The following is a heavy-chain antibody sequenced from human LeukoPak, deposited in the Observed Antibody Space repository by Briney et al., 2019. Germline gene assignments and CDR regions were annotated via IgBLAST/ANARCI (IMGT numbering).Heavy chain of an antibody. CDR3: ARVYTYSNAFDY. Sequence: ASVKVSCKASGGTFSSYAISWVRQAPGQGLEWMGRIIPILGIANYAQKFQGRVTITADKSTSTAYMELSSLRSEDTAVYYCARVYTYSNAFDYWGQGTLVTVSS. D-gene: IGHD4-11*01. J-gene: IGHJ4*02. V-gene: IGHV1-69*04. CDR1: GGTFSSYA. CDR2: IIPILGIA.